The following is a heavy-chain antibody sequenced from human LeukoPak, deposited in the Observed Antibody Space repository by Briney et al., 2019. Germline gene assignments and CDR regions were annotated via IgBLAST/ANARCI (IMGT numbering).Heavy chain of an antibody. CDR1: GFTFSSYA. V-gene: IGHV3-30*04. J-gene: IGHJ6*02. CDR2: ISYDGSNK. D-gene: IGHD3-10*01. Sequence: PGRSLRLSCAASGFTFSSYAMHWVRQAPGKGLEWVAVISYDGSNKYYADSVKGRFTISRDNSKNTLYLQMNSLRAEDTAGYYCARGWAYYGSGSYYSYYYYYGMDVWGQGTTVTVSS. CDR3: ARGWAYYGSGSYYSYYYYYGMDV.